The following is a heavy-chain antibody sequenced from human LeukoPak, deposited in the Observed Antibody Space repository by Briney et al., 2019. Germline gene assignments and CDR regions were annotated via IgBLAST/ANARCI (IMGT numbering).Heavy chain of an antibody. Sequence: SVTVSCKASGYTFTIYGISWVRQAPGQGLEWMGWISAYNGNTNYPQKLQGRVTMTTDTSTSTAYVELRSLRSDDTAVYYCARDRITMRNPFDYWGQGTLVTVSS. J-gene: IGHJ4*02. CDR3: ARDRITMRNPFDY. D-gene: IGHD3-22*01. V-gene: IGHV1-18*01. CDR2: ISAYNGNT. CDR1: GYTFTIYG.